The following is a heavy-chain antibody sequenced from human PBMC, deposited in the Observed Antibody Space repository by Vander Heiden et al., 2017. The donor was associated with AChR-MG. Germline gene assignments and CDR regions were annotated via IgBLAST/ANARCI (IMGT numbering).Heavy chain of an antibody. D-gene: IGHD4-17*01. Sequence: QVQLVQSGAEVKKPGSSVKVSCKASGGTSSSYAISWVRQAPGQGLEWMGGIIPIFGTANYAQKVQGRVTITADKSTSTAYMELRRMRSEDTAVYYCARDDGDYEGGWFDPWGQGTLVTVSS. J-gene: IGHJ5*02. CDR1: GGTSSSYA. CDR3: ARDDGDYEGGWFDP. CDR2: IIPIFGTA. V-gene: IGHV1-69*06.